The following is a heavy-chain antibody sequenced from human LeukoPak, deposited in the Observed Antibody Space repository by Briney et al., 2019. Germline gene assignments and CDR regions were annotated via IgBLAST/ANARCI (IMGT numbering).Heavy chain of an antibody. V-gene: IGHV3-49*02. Sequence: GGSLKLSCAASGFTFDSYSMTWVRQAPGKGLEWLSFIRGTAYGGATEYAASVKGRFTASRDNTKNIAYLQMDSLQIEDTAVYYCTREGSGWYRAHFDYWGQGTLVTVSS. D-gene: IGHD6-19*01. J-gene: IGHJ4*02. CDR2: IRGTAYGGAT. CDR3: TREGSGWYRAHFDY. CDR1: GFTFDSYS.